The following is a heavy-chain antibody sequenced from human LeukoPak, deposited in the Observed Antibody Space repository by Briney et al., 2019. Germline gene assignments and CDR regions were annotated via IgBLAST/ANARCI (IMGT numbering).Heavy chain of an antibody. J-gene: IGHJ3*02. Sequence: GGSLRLSCAASGFTFSDYYMSWIRQAPGKGLEWVSYISSSGSTIYYADSVKGRFTISRDNAKNSLYLQMNSPRAEDTAVYYCARAQWLDAFDIWGQGTMVTVSS. V-gene: IGHV3-11*01. D-gene: IGHD6-19*01. CDR1: GFTFSDYY. CDR2: ISSSGSTI. CDR3: ARAQWLDAFDI.